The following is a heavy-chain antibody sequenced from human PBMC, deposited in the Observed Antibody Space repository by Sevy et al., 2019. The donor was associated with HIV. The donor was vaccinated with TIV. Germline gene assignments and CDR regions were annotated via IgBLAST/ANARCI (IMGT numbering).Heavy chain of an antibody. D-gene: IGHD3-22*01. J-gene: IGHJ4*02. CDR3: ARGTGDSSGYYYFDY. V-gene: IGHV4-34*01. Sequence: SETLSLTCAVYGWSFSGYYWSWIRQPPGKGLEGIGEINHSGSTNYNPSLKSGVTISVDTSKNQFSLKLRYVTAADTAVYYCARGTGDSSGYYYFDYWGQGTLVTVSS. CDR1: GWSFSGYY. CDR2: INHSGST.